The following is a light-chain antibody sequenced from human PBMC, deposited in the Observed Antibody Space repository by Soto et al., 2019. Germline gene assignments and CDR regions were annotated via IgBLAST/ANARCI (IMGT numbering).Light chain of an antibody. CDR1: SSNIGGNT. V-gene: IGLV1-44*01. Sequence: QSVLTQPSSASGTPGQRVTISCSGGSSNIGGNTAPWYQQFPGTAPKLLIYNSNQRPSGVPDRFSGSKSGTSASLAISGLQSEDEAMYYCAAWDDSLSGPVFGEGTKLTVL. CDR2: NSN. CDR3: AAWDDSLSGPV. J-gene: IGLJ2*01.